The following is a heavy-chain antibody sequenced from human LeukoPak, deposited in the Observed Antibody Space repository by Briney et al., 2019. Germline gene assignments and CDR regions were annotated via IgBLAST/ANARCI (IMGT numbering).Heavy chain of an antibody. J-gene: IGHJ3*02. V-gene: IGHV1-69*01. Sequence: ASVKVSCKASGGTFSSYAISWVRQAPGQGLEWMGGIIPIFGTANYAQKFQGRVTITADESTSTAYMELSSLRSEDTAVYYCASGSYGDYVVDDAFDIWGQGTMVTVSS. CDR2: IIPIFGTA. CDR1: GGTFSSYA. CDR3: ASGSYGDYVVDDAFDI. D-gene: IGHD4-17*01.